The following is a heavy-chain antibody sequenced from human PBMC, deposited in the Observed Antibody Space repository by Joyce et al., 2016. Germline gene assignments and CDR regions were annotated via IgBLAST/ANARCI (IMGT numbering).Heavy chain of an antibody. CDR1: GGSFSAYY. CDR3: ARVRMGVAGYDAFDI. D-gene: IGHD6-19*01. CDR2: INRSGGT. Sequence: QVQLQQWGEGLLKPSETLSLTCAVYGGSFSAYYWSWVRQPPGKGLEWIGEINRSGGTTYNPSRKSRITISMETSKNQFSLKLNSVTAADTAVYYCARVRMGVAGYDAFDIWGQGTMVTVSS. J-gene: IGHJ3*02. V-gene: IGHV4-34*01.